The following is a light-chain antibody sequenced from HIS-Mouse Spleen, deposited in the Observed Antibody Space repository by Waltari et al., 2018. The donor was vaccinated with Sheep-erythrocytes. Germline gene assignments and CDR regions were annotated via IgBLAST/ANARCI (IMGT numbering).Light chain of an antibody. CDR2: AAS. CDR1: QGIRND. V-gene: IGKV1-6*01. J-gene: IGKJ2*01. Sequence: AIQITQSPSSLSASVADRVTITCRASQGIRNDLGWYQQKPGKAPKVLIYAASSLQSGVPSRFSGSGSGTDFTLTISSLQPEDFATYYCLQDYNYPYTFGQGTKLEIK. CDR3: LQDYNYPYT.